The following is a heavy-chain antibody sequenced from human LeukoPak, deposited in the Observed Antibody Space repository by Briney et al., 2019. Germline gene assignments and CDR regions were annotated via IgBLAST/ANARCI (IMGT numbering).Heavy chain of an antibody. J-gene: IGHJ6*03. CDR3: ARRKVYDFWSGYSYYYYYYMDV. CDR2: IKQDGSEK. V-gene: IGHV3-7*01. D-gene: IGHD3-3*01. Sequence: GGSQRLSCAASGFTFSSYWMSWVRQAPGKGLEWVANIKQDGSEKYYVDSVKGRFTISRDNAKNSLYLQMNSLRAEDTAVYYCARRKVYDFWSGYSYYYYYYMDVWGKGTTVTVSS. CDR1: GFTFSSYW.